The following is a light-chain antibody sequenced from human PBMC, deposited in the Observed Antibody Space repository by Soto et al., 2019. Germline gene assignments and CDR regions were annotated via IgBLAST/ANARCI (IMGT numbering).Light chain of an antibody. CDR1: SSDVGGYKY. V-gene: IGLV2-14*01. Sequence: QAVVTQPASVSGSPGQSITISCTGTSSDVGGYKYVSWYQQHPGKAPKLMIYEVSNRPSGVSNRFSGSKSGNTASLTISGLQDEDEADYYCSSYTSTTTWVFGGGTELTVL. J-gene: IGLJ3*02. CDR3: SSYTSTTTWV. CDR2: EVS.